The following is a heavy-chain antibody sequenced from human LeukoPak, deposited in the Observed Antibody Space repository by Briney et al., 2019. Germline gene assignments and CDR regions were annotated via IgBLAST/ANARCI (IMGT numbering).Heavy chain of an antibody. CDR2: IIPVFGTT. CDR1: GGTFSSYA. Sequence: SVKVSCKASGGTFSSYAVSWVRLTPGQGLEWLGGIIPVFGTTTYAQKFQAKVTMTADKSTNTAYLELSSLTSDDTAVYYCARRSPGDSSNFYAVLQYWGQGTQVTVST. D-gene: IGHD3-22*01. J-gene: IGHJ4*02. V-gene: IGHV1-69*06. CDR3: ARRSPGDSSNFYAVLQY.